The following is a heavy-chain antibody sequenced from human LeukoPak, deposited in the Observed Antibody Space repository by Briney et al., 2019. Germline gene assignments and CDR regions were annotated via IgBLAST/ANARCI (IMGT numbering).Heavy chain of an antibody. Sequence: ASVTVSFKASGYTFTIYGISWVRQAPGQGLEWMGWISAYNGNTNYAQKLQGRVTMTTDTSTSTAYMELRSLRSDDTAVYYCAREEQWLVEDYYYYGMDVWGQGTTVTVSS. CDR1: GYTFTIYG. D-gene: IGHD6-19*01. CDR2: ISAYNGNT. CDR3: AREEQWLVEDYYYYGMDV. V-gene: IGHV1-18*01. J-gene: IGHJ6*02.